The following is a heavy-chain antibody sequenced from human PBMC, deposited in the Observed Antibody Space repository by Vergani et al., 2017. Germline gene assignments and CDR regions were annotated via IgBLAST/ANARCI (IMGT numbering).Heavy chain of an antibody. CDR1: GYSFSSYD. J-gene: IGHJ6*02. CDR3: ARDRVAYSGFYYGMDV. Sequence: QVQLVQSGAEVKKPGASVKVSCRASGYSFSSYDISWVRQATGQGLEWMGWMNPNSGTTGYAQKFQGRVTMTRNTSINTAYMELSRLSFEDAAVYYCARDRVAYSGFYYGMDVWGQGTTVTVSS. D-gene: IGHD3-10*01. V-gene: IGHV1-8*01. CDR2: MNPNSGTT.